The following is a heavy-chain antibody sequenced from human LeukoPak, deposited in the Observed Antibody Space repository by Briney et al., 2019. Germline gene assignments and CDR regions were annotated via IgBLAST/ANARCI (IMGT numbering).Heavy chain of an antibody. D-gene: IGHD2-15*01. Sequence: SETLSLTCTVSGGSISSSSYYWGWIRQPQGKGLEWIGTIYYSGRTYYNRSPKSRVTISVDTSKNQFSLKLSSVTATDTAVYYCARQRGSPMVVSSRSIDYWGQGTLVTVSS. V-gene: IGHV4-39*01. CDR1: GGSISSSSYY. CDR3: ARQRGSPMVVSSRSIDY. CDR2: IYYSGRT. J-gene: IGHJ4*02.